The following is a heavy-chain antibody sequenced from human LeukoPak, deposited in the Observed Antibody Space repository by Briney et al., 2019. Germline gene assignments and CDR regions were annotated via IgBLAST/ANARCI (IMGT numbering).Heavy chain of an antibody. V-gene: IGHV3-23*01. D-gene: IGHD2-21*01. CDR2: ITDTGDAT. CDR3: AKSDCGSDGCKLYDY. CDR1: GFTLSSYV. J-gene: IGHJ4*02. Sequence: GGSLRLSCVASGFTLSSYVMSWVRQAPGKGLEWVSSITDTGDATGYTESVKGRFTISRDNSKGTVWLQMNSLRAEDTAIYYCAKSDCGSDGCKLYDYWAQGTQVTVSS.